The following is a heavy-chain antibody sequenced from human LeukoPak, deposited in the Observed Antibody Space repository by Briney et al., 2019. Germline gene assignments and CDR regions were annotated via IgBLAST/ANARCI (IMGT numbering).Heavy chain of an antibody. CDR2: IIPNFGTA. V-gene: IGHV1-69*13. CDR3: ARAPNYYDSSGYYHDAFDI. Sequence: SVKVYCKASGGTFSSYAISWVRQAPGQGLEWMGGIIPNFGTANYAQKFQGRVTITADESTSTAYMELSSLRSEDTAVYYCARAPNYYDSSGYYHDAFDIWGQGTMVTVSS. J-gene: IGHJ3*02. D-gene: IGHD3-22*01. CDR1: GGTFSSYA.